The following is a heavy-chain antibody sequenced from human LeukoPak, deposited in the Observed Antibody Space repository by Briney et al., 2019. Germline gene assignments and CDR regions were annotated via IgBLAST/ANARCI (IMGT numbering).Heavy chain of an antibody. CDR1: GFTVITND. J-gene: IGHJ4*02. CDR2: IQYDGTNK. Sequence: PGGSLRLSCAASGFTVITNDMHWVRQAPGKGLEWVAFIQYDGTNKYYADSVKGRFTISRDNSKNTLYLQMNSLRPDETAVHFCAKDFRLLEDSRDYWGQGTLVTVSS. D-gene: IGHD2-15*01. V-gene: IGHV3-30*02. CDR3: AKDFRLLEDSRDY.